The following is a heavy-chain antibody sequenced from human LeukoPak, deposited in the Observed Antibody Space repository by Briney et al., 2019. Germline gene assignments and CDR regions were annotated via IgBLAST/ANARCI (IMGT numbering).Heavy chain of an antibody. V-gene: IGHV3-15*01. CDR3: NTEVD. CDR1: GLTFSSAW. Sequence: GGSLRLSCAASGLTFSSAWMYWVRQAPGKGLEWVGRIKSKTDGGTAEYAAPVQGRFTISRDDSKNMLYPQMNSLKAEDTAVYYCNTEVDWGRGTLVAVSS. J-gene: IGHJ1*01. CDR2: IKSKTDGGTA.